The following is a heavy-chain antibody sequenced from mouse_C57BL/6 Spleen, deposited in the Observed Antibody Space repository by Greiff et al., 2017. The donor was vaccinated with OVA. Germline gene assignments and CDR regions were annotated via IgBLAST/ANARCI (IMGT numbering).Heavy chain of an antibody. CDR2: FYPGSGSI. CDR1: GYTFTEYT. J-gene: IGHJ3*01. D-gene: IGHD2-1*01. Sequence: QVQLKESGAELVKPGASVKLSCKASGYTFTEYTIHWVKQRSGQGLEWIGWFYPGSGSIKYNEKFKDKATLTADKSSSTVYMELSRLTSEDSAVYFCARHEALYGNYEGVFAYWGQGTLVTVSA. V-gene: IGHV1-62-2*01. CDR3: ARHEALYGNYEGVFAY.